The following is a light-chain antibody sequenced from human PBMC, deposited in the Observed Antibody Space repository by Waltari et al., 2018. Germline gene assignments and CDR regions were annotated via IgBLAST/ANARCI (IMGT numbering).Light chain of an antibody. CDR1: QRISSW. J-gene: IGKJ1*01. V-gene: IGKV1-5*03. CDR2: KAS. CDR3: QQYNSYSWT. Sequence: DIQMTQSPSTLSASVGDRVTITCRASQRISSWLAWYQQKPGKAPKLLIYKASSLESGVPSRFSGSGSGTEFTLIINSLQPDDFATYYCQQYNSYSWTFGQGTKVEIK.